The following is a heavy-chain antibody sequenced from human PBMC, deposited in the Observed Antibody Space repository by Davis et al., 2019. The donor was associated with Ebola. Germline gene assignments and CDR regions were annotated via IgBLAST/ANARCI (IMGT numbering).Heavy chain of an antibody. V-gene: IGHV4-30-2*01. CDR2: IYHSGST. CDR1: GGSISSGDYY. Sequence: SETLSLTCTVSGGSISSGDYYWSWIRQPPGKGLEWIGYIYHSGSTYYNPSLKSRVTISVDRSKNQFSLKLSSVTAADTAVYYCARVQRYNFDYWGQGTLVTVSS. CDR3: ARVQRYNFDY. D-gene: IGHD1-1*01. J-gene: IGHJ4*02.